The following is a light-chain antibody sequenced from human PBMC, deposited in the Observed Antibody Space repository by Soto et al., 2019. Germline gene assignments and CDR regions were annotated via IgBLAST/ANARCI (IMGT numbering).Light chain of an antibody. CDR1: SSDVGGYNY. Sequence: QSALTQPASVSGSPGQSITISCTGTSSDVGGYNYVSWYQQHPGKAPKLMIYDVSNRPSGVSNRFSGSKSGNTASLTISGLQAEDEADYYCVAWDDSLNGYVVFGGGTKVTVL. J-gene: IGLJ2*01. V-gene: IGLV2-14*01. CDR3: VAWDDSLNGYVV. CDR2: DVS.